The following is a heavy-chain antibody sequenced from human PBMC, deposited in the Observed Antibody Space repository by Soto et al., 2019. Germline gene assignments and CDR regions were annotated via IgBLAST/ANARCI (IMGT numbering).Heavy chain of an antibody. CDR1: GVSISNSSYY. V-gene: IGHV4-39*01. Sequence: SETLSLTCTVSGVSISNSSYYWGWIRRPPGKGLEWIGIIYYSGITYYNPSLESRVTISVDTSKNQFSLKLTSVTAADTAVYYCARHGSNWGQGTLVTVSS. CDR2: IYYSGIT. J-gene: IGHJ4*02. CDR3: ARHGSN.